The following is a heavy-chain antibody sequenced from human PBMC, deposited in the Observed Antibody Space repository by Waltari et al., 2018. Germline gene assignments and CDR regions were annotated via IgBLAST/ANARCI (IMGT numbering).Heavy chain of an antibody. Sequence: QVQLQESGPGLVKPSETLSLTCPVSGGSISRYYWSWIRQPPGKGLDWIGYIYYSGSTNYNPSLKSRVTISVDTSKNQFSLKLSSVTAADTAVYYCARVAGGVGVVIFDYWGQGTLVTVSS. CDR1: GGSISRYY. V-gene: IGHV4-59*01. J-gene: IGHJ4*02. CDR3: ARVAGGVGVVIFDY. CDR2: IYYSGST. D-gene: IGHD3-3*01.